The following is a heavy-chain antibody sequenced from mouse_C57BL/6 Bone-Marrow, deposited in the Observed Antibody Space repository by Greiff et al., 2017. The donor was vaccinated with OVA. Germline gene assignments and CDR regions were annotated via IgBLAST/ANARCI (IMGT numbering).Heavy chain of an antibody. V-gene: IGHV1-55*01. D-gene: IGHD2-1*01. J-gene: IGHJ4*01. CDR2: IYPGSGST. CDR3: ASGSVYYGNYLYYYAMDY. Sequence: QVQLQQPGAELVKPGASVKMSCKASGYTFTSYWITWVKQRPGQGLEWIGDIYPGSGSTNYNEKFKSKATLTVDTSSSTADMQLSSLTSEDSAVYYCASGSVYYGNYLYYYAMDYWGQGTSVTVSS. CDR1: GYTFTSYW.